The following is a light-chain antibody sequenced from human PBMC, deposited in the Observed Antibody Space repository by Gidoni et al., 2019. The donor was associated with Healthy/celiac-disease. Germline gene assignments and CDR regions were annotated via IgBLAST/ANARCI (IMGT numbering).Light chain of an antibody. CDR3: QAWDSSTHVV. V-gene: IGLV3-1*01. CDR2: QDS. Sequence: SYELTQPPSVSVSPGQTASITCSGDKLGDKYACWYQQKPGQSPGLVIYQDSTRPSGIPELFSGSNSGNTATLTISGTQAMDEADYYCQAWDSSTHVVFGGGTKLTVL. CDR1: KLGDKY. J-gene: IGLJ2*01.